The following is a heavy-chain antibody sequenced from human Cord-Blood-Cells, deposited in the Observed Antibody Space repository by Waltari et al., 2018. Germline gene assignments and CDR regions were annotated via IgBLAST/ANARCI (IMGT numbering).Heavy chain of an antibody. V-gene: IGHV3-33*01. CDR1: GFTFSSYG. CDR2: IWYDGSNK. D-gene: IGHD3-10*01. CDR3: ASLRYGSGSYYYYGMDV. Sequence: QVQLVESGGGVVEPGRSLRLAGAASGFTFSSYGMHWVRPAPARGLEWVAVIWYDGSNKYYADSVKGRFTISRDNSKNTLYLQMNSLRAEDTAVYYCASLRYGSGSYYYYGMDVWGQGTTVTVSS. J-gene: IGHJ6*02.